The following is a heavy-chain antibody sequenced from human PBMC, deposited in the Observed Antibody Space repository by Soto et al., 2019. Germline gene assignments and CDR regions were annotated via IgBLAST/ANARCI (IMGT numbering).Heavy chain of an antibody. V-gene: IGHV5-10-1*01. CDR2: IDPSDSYT. CDR3: ARLQAAAGDNDLTFDY. D-gene: IGHD6-13*01. Sequence: PWESLKISCKGSGYNFANYWIGWVRQMPGKGLEWMGRIDPSDSYTNYSPSFQGHVTISADKSISTAYLQWSSLKASDTAMYYCARLQAAAGDNDLTFDYWGQGTLVTVSS. CDR1: GYNFANYW. J-gene: IGHJ4*02.